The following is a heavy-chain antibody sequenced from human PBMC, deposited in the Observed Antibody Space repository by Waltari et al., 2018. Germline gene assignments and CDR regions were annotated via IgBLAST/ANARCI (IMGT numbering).Heavy chain of an antibody. CDR2: ISAYNGTT. Sequence: QVQLVQSGAEVKKPGASVKLSCKASGYIFTSYGISWVRQAPGQGLEWMGQISAYNGTTNYAQKLQSRVTMTADTSTSTAYMELRSLRFDDTAVYYCAKCSGGSCYLFPVCDYWGQGTLVTVSS. J-gene: IGHJ4*02. V-gene: IGHV1-18*01. CDR1: GYIFTSYG. CDR3: AKCSGGSCYLFPVCDY. D-gene: IGHD2-15*01.